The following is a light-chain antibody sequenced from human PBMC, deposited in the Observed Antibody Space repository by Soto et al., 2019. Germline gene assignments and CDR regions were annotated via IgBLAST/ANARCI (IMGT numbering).Light chain of an antibody. V-gene: IGKV3-11*01. CDR1: QSVSSS. Sequence: EIVLTQSPGTLSLSPGERATLSCRASQSVSSSQLAWYQQKPGQAPRLLIYDASNRATDIPARFSGSGSGTDFTLTISSLEPEDFAVYYCQERSNWPPFTFGQGTKLEIK. J-gene: IGKJ2*01. CDR2: DAS. CDR3: QERSNWPPFT.